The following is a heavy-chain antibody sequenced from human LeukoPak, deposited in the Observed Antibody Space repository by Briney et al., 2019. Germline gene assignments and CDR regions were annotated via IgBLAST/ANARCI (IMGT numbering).Heavy chain of an antibody. V-gene: IGHV1-18*01. D-gene: IGHD6-19*01. CDR3: ARVAGTEYYFDY. J-gene: IGHJ4*02. Sequence: ASVKVSCKTSGCTFASYGISWVRQAPGQGLEWMGWISGYNGNTKYAQKFQGRVTITADKSTSTAYMELSSLRSEDTAVYYCARVAGTEYYFDYWGQGTLVTVSS. CDR1: GCTFASYG. CDR2: ISGYNGNT.